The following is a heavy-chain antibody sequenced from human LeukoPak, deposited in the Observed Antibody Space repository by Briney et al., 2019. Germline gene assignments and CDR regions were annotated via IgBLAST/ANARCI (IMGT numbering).Heavy chain of an antibody. D-gene: IGHD6-13*01. V-gene: IGHV3-53*01. J-gene: IGHJ4*02. CDR1: GFTVSSNS. CDR2: IYSDNT. Sequence: GRSLRLSCAVSGFTVSSNSMSWVRQAPGKGLEWVSFIYSDNTHYSDSVKGRFTISRDNAKNSLYLQMNSLRAEDTAVYYCARVLSSSWYPVDYWGQGTLVTVSS. CDR3: ARVLSSSWYPVDY.